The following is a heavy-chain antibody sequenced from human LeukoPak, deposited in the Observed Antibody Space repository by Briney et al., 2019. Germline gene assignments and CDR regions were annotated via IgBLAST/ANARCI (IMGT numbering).Heavy chain of an antibody. CDR3: ARRPSSTWYFDY. Sequence: SETLSLTCTFSGGSIIGYNWSWIRQPPGKGLEWIGYISYSGSTNYNPSLKSRVTTSVDTSKNQFSLKLSSVTAADTAVYYCARRPSSTWYFDYWGQGTLVTVSS. D-gene: IGHD6-6*01. CDR2: ISYSGST. CDR1: GGSIIGYN. J-gene: IGHJ4*02. V-gene: IGHV4-59*08.